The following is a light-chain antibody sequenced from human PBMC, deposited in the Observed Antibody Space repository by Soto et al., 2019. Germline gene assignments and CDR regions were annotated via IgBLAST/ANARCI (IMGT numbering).Light chain of an antibody. Sequence: DIQMTQSPSTLSASIGDKVTITCRATQSISSWLAWYQHKPGEAPKLLIYDASDLGTGVPLRFSGRGSETEFTLTINGLQPDDFATYYCRQYNSFPRTFGQGTKVDIK. CDR2: DAS. CDR1: QSISSW. J-gene: IGKJ1*01. V-gene: IGKV1-5*01. CDR3: RQYNSFPRT.